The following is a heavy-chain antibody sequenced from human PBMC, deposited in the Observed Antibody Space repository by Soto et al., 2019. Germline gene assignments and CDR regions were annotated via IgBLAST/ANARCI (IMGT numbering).Heavy chain of an antibody. J-gene: IGHJ3*02. CDR3: ARRYGSAFGI. CDR1: GGSISSYY. V-gene: IGHV4-59*01. CDR2: IYYSGST. Sequence: TSGTLSLTCTVSGGSISSYYWSWIRQPPGKGLEWIGYIYYSGSTNYNPSLKSRVTMSVDTSKNQFSLKLSSVTAADTAVYYCARRYGSAFGIWGQGTTVTVSS. D-gene: IGHD3-10*01.